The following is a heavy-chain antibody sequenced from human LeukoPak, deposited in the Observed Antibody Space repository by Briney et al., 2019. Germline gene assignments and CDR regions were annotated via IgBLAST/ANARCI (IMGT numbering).Heavy chain of an antibody. D-gene: IGHD6-13*01. CDR1: GVSISSYY. J-gene: IGHJ3*01. CDR3: ARHDGSSWYYAFDV. V-gene: IGHV4-59*08. Sequence: SETLSLTCTVSGVSISSYYWSWIRQPPGKGLEWIGYIYYSGSTNYNPSLKSRVTISLDTSKNQFSLRLSSVTAADTAVYYCARHDGSSWYYAFDVWGQGTMVTVSS. CDR2: IYYSGST.